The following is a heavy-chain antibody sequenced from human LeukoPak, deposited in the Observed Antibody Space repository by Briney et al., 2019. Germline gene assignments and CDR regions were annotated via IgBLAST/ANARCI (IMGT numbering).Heavy chain of an antibody. Sequence: SETLSLTCTVSGGSISSGSYYWSWIRQPAGKGLEWIGRIYTSGSTNYNPSLKSRVTISVDTSKNQFSLKLSSVTAADTAVYYCAREGPYGDYVDYWGQGTLVTVSS. CDR1: GGSISSGSYY. CDR3: AREGPYGDYVDY. J-gene: IGHJ4*02. V-gene: IGHV4-61*02. D-gene: IGHD4-17*01. CDR2: IYTSGST.